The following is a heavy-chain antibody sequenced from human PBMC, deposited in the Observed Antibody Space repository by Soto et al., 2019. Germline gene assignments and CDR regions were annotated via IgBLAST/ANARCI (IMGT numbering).Heavy chain of an antibody. CDR2: IRSKANSYAT. CDR3: TGGGSGCDPDY. CDR1: GFTFSGSA. V-gene: IGHV3-73*01. J-gene: IGHJ4*02. Sequence: EVQLVESGGGLVQPGGSLKLSCAASGFTFSGSAMHWVRQASGKGLEWVGRIRSKANSYATEYAASVKGRFTISRDDSKNTAYLQMNSLKTEDTAVYYCTGGGSGCDPDYWGQGTLVTVSS. D-gene: IGHD5-12*01.